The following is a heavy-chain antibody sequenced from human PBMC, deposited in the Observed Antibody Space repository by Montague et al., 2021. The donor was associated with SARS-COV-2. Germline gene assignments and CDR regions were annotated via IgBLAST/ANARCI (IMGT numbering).Heavy chain of an antibody. D-gene: IGHD2-2*01. CDR2: ISYDGSNK. V-gene: IGHV3-30*04. Sequence: SRRLSWAASGFTFSSYAMHWVRQAPGKGLEWVAVISYDGSNKYYADSVKGRFTISRDNSKNTLYLQMNSLRAEDTAVYYCARAASQLPASWDRAYYYYGMDVWGQGTTVTVSS. J-gene: IGHJ6*02. CDR1: GFTFSSYA. CDR3: ARAASQLPASWDRAYYYYGMDV.